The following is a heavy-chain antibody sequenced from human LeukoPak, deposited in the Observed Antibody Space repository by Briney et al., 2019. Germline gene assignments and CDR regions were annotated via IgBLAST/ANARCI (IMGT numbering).Heavy chain of an antibody. V-gene: IGHV3-48*01. CDR3: ARDFADCGGDCYLFDY. D-gene: IGHD2-21*01. CDR1: GFTFSSYA. Sequence: GGSLRLSCAASGFTFSSYALSWVRQAPGKGLEWVSYISSSSSTIYYADSVKGRFTISRDNAKNSLYLQMNSLRAEDTAVYYCARDFADCGGDCYLFDYWGQGTLVTVSS. CDR2: ISSSSSTI. J-gene: IGHJ4*02.